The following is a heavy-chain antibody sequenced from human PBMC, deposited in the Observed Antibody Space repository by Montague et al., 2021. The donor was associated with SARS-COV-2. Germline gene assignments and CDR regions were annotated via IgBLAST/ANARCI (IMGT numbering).Heavy chain of an antibody. CDR3: ARENGADALDI. D-gene: IGHD2-8*01. CDR1: GFTFSAYE. CDR2: IGTSGSPI. J-gene: IGHJ3*02. Sequence: SLRLSCAASGFTFSAYEMSWVRQAPGKGLEGVSYIGTSGSPIFYAEAVKGRLTVSRDNAKKSLFLQMNSLRVEDTAIYYCARENGADALDIWGQGTMVIVSS. V-gene: IGHV3-48*03.